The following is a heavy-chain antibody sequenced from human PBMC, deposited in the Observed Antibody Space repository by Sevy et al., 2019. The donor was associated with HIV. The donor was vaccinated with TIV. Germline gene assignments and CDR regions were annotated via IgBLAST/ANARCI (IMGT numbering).Heavy chain of an antibody. CDR1: GYTFTNYG. V-gene: IGHV1-18*01. Sequence: ASVKVSCKASGYTFTNYGVTWVRQAPGQGLEWMGWISAYNGNTEYAEKLQDRVTMTTDTATNTAYMELRSLRSDDTAVYYCARDESFSLIVVDLDYWGQGTLVTVSS. CDR3: ARDESFSLIVVDLDY. J-gene: IGHJ4*02. CDR2: ISAYNGNT. D-gene: IGHD3-22*01.